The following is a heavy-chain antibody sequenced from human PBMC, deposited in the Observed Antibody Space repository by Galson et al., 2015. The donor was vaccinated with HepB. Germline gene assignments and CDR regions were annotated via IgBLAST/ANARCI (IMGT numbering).Heavy chain of an antibody. D-gene: IGHD2-21*01. CDR3: GRGSILRPMATYFDY. CDR2: FIPILDAA. V-gene: IGHV1-69*04. J-gene: IGHJ4*02. CDR1: GGTFTSHA. Sequence: SVKVSCKASGGTFTSHAINWVRQAPGQGLEWMGRFIPILDAANYAQKFQGRVTITADKSTSTAYMELSSLRSEDTAVYYCGRGSILRPMATYFDYWGQGTLVTVSS.